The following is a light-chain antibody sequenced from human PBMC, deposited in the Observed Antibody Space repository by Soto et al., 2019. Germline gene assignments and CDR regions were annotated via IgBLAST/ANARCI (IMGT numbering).Light chain of an antibody. CDR2: AAS. V-gene: IGKV1-9*01. Sequence: IQLTQSPSSLSASVGDRVTITCRASRGISSYLAWYQQEPGRAPKLLIYAASSLQSGVPSRFSGSGSGTEFSLTIGSLQPEDFATYYCQQYDSFPLTFGGGTKVDIK. CDR1: RGISSY. J-gene: IGKJ4*01. CDR3: QQYDSFPLT.